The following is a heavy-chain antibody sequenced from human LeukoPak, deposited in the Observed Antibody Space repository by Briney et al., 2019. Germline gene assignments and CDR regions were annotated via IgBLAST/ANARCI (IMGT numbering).Heavy chain of an antibody. CDR3: AKDRSDFSSWYAGSH. CDR2: IRHDGSNK. J-gene: IGHJ4*02. V-gene: IGHV3-30*02. CDR1: GFTFTNYA. D-gene: IGHD6-13*01. Sequence: GGSLRLSCAASGFTFTNYAMHWVRQAPGKGLEWVTFIRHDGSNKYYADSVNGRFTISRDNSKNTLYLQMDSLRAEDTALYYCAKDRSDFSSWYAGSHWGQGTLVTVSS.